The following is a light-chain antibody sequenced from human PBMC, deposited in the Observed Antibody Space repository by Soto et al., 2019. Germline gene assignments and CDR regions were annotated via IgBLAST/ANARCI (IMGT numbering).Light chain of an antibody. J-gene: IGLJ1*01. Sequence: QSVLTQPPSASGTPGQRVTISCFGSSSNIGSNTVNWYQQLPGTAPKLLIYSNNQRPSGVPDRFSGSKSGTSASLAISGLQSEDEADYYCAAWDDSLNGYVFGTGTKGTVL. CDR3: AAWDDSLNGYV. CDR2: SNN. CDR1: SSNIGSNT. V-gene: IGLV1-44*01.